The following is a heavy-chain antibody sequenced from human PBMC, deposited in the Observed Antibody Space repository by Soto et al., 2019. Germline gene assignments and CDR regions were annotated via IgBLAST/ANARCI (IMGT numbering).Heavy chain of an antibody. D-gene: IGHD3-10*01. Sequence: GGSLRLSCAASGFTFSSYSMNRVRQAPGKGLEWVSYISSSGNTIYYADSVKGRFTISRDNAKNSLYLQMNSLRAEDTAVYYCARDIYGSGSYFTDYWGQGTLVTVSS. CDR1: GFTFSSYS. CDR3: ARDIYGSGSYFTDY. J-gene: IGHJ4*02. V-gene: IGHV3-48*01. CDR2: ISSSGNTI.